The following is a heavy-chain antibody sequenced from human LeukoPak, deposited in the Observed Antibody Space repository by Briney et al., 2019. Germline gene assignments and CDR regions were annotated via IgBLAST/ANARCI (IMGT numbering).Heavy chain of an antibody. Sequence: GASVKVSCKTSGGTFNSYAISWVRQAPGQGLEWMGGIIPIFGTANYAQKFQGRVTITADESTSTAYMELSSLRSEDTAVYYCARETPPGLLGDYWGQGTLVTVSS. CDR3: ARETPPGLLGDY. V-gene: IGHV1-69*01. J-gene: IGHJ4*02. CDR2: IIPIFGTA. CDR1: GGTFNSYA. D-gene: IGHD1-26*01.